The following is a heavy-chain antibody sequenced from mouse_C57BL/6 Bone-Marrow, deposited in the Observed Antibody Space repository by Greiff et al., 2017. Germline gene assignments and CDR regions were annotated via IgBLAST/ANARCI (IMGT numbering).Heavy chain of an antibody. CDR1: GFTFSDAW. D-gene: IGHD3-3*01. CDR3: TGWERVRFAY. Sequence: EVKLVESGGGLVQPGGSMKLSCAASGFTFSDAWMYWVRQSPEKGLEWVALIRNKANNHATYYSEFVKGRFTISRDVSKSSVYLQMNSLRLKATGIYYCTGWERVRFAYRGKGTLVTVSA. V-gene: IGHV6-6*01. J-gene: IGHJ3*01. CDR2: IRNKANNHAT.